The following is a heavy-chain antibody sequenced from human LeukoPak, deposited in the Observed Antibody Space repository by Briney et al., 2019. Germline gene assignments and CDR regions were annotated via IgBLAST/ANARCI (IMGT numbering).Heavy chain of an antibody. Sequence: SETLSLTCAVYGESFSGYYWTWVRQPPGKGLEWIGDINHSGRTTYNPSLKSRVIISVDTSKNLFSLNRTSITAADTAVYDGTRPWQRRYYMDVWGKGTSDAVSS. J-gene: IGHJ6*03. CDR2: INHSGRT. V-gene: IGHV4-34*01. CDR3: TRPWQRRYYMDV. CDR1: GESFSGYY.